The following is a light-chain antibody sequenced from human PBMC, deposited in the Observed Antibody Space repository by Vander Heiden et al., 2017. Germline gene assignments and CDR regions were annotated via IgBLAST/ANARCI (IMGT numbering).Light chain of an antibody. J-gene: IGKJ2*01. CDR3: QQYNYWPPYT. CDR2: GGS. V-gene: IGKV3-15*01. Sequence: TLSCRASQSVSSNLAWYQQKPGQAPRLLIYGGSTRATGIPARFSGSGCGTEFTLTISSLQSEDFAVYYCQQYNYWPPYTFGPGTKLEIK. CDR1: QSVSSN.